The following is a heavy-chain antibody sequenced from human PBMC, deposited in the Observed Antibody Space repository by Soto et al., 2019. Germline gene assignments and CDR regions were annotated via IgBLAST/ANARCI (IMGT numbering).Heavy chain of an antibody. CDR2: ISSSSSTI. V-gene: IGHV3-48*02. CDR1: GFTFSSYS. D-gene: IGHD3-22*01. J-gene: IGHJ4*02. CDR3: ARGRRDYSDSSGYY. Sequence: GSLRLSCAASGFTFSSYSMNWVRQAPGKGLEWVSYISSSSSTIYYADSVKGRFTISRDNAKNSLYLQMNSLRDEDTAVYYCARGRRDYSDSSGYYWGQGTLVTVSS.